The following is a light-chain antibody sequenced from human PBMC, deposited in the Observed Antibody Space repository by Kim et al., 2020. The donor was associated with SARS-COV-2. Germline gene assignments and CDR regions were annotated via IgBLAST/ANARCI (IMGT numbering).Light chain of an antibody. J-gene: IGLJ2*01. CDR2: YDV. V-gene: IGLV1-36*01. Sequence: QSVLTQPPSVSDAPRQRVTISCSGSSSNIGNNAVNWYQQLPGKAPKLLIYYDVLLPSGVSDRFSGSKSGTSASLAISGLQSEDAADYYCAAWDDSLNGPVFGGGTQLTVL. CDR3: AAWDDSLNGPV. CDR1: SSNIGNNA.